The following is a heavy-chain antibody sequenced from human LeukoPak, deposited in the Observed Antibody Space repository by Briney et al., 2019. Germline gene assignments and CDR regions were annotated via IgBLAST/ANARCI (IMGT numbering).Heavy chain of an antibody. D-gene: IGHD5-18*01. Sequence: GGSLRLSCAASGFTFSSYAMSWVRQAPGKGLEWVSAISGSGGSTYYADSVKGRFTISRDNSKNTLYLQMNSLRAEDTAVYYCAKVIRGYSYGVRDYGMDVWGQGTTVTVSS. V-gene: IGHV3-23*01. J-gene: IGHJ6*02. CDR3: AKVIRGYSYGVRDYGMDV. CDR2: ISGSGGST. CDR1: GFTFSSYA.